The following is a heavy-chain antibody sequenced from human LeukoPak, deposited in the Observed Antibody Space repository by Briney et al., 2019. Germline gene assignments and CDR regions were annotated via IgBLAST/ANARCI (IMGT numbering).Heavy chain of an antibody. Sequence: GGSLRLSCAASGFILSTYAMSWVRQAPGKGLEWVSGISGGGGGTYFADSVKGRFTISRDNSKNTLYLQMNSLRVGDTAVYYCAKRRNGFDYWGQGTLVTVSS. CDR3: AKRRNGFDY. D-gene: IGHD1-1*01. J-gene: IGHJ4*02. CDR1: GFILSTYA. V-gene: IGHV3-23*01. CDR2: ISGGGGGT.